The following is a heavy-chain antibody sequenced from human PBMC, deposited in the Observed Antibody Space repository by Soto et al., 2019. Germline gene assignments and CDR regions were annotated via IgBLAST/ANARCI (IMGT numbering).Heavy chain of an antibody. CDR3: ARRAEELWFGENWFDP. J-gene: IGHJ5*02. V-gene: IGHV4-39*01. CDR1: GGSISSSSYY. CDR2: IYYSGST. D-gene: IGHD3-10*01. Sequence: PSETLSLTCTVSGGSISSSSYYWGWIRHPPGKGLEWIGSIYYSGSTYYNPSLKSRVTISVDTSKNQFSLKLSSVTAADTAVYYCARRAEELWFGENWFDPWGQGTLVTVSS.